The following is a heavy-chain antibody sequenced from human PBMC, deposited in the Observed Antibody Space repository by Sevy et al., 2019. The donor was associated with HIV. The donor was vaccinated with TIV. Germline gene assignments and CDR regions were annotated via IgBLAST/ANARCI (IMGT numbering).Heavy chain of an antibody. CDR2: ISYDGRNK. J-gene: IGHJ6*02. CDR1: GFTFSSYG. V-gene: IGHV3-30*03. Sequence: GGSLRLSCAASGFTFSSYGMHWVRQAPGKGLEWVAVISYDGRNKYYEDSMKGRFTISRDNSKNTLNLQMNSLRPEDTAEYYCAIDGGASMVQGMIIGDGMDVWGQGTTVTVSS. D-gene: IGHD3-10*01. CDR3: AIDGGASMVQGMIIGDGMDV.